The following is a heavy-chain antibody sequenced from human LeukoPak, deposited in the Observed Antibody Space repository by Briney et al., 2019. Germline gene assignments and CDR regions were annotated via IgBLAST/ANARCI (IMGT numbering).Heavy chain of an antibody. V-gene: IGHV1-2*02. CDR1: GYTFTGYY. Sequence: ASVKVSCKASGYTFTGYYMHWVRQAPGQGLEWMGWINTNSGGTRYAQKFQGRVTMTRDTSISTAYMELSRLRSDDTAVYYCARGNYYDTSGYGNYNWFDPWGQGTLVTVSS. CDR3: ARGNYYDTSGYGNYNWFDP. D-gene: IGHD3-22*01. CDR2: INTNSGGT. J-gene: IGHJ5*02.